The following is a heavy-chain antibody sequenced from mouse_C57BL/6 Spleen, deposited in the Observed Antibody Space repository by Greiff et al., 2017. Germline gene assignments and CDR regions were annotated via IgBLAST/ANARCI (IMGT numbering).Heavy chain of an antibody. CDR1: GYTFTDYE. CDR3: TRQSPLYYGSTYWYFDV. Sequence: VQLQESGAELVRPGASVTLSCKASGYTFTDYEMHWVKQTPVHGLEWIGAIDPETGGTAYNQKFKGKAILTADKSSSTAYMELRSLTSEDSAVYYCTRQSPLYYGSTYWYFDVWGTGTTVTVSS. V-gene: IGHV1-15*01. CDR2: IDPETGGT. D-gene: IGHD1-1*01. J-gene: IGHJ1*03.